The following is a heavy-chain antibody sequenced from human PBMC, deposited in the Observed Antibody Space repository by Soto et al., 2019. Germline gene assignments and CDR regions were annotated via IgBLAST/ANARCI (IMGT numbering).Heavy chain of an antibody. Sequence: QVQVVESGGGLVKPGGSLRLSCEASGFTFSAYYMSWIRQAPGKGLEWVSFISSSSDSTKYADSVKGRFTISRDNAKNSLYLQLNSLRAEDTAVYYCARGGVKGTTSRGQVYNWGQGTLVTVSS. CDR2: ISSSSDST. J-gene: IGHJ4*02. D-gene: IGHD1-7*01. CDR3: ARGGVKGTTSRGQVYN. V-gene: IGHV3-11*06. CDR1: GFTFSAYY.